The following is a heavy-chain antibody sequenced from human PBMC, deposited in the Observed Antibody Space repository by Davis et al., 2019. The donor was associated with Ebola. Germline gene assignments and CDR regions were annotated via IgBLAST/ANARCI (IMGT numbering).Heavy chain of an antibody. CDR1: GFTVSSNH. V-gene: IGHV3-66*01. J-gene: IGHJ5*02. Sequence: GESLKISCAASGFTVSSNHMSWVRQAPGKGLEWVSVIYDRSTAYADSVRGRFTISRDNSKETVYLQVNSLRAEDTAVYYCARDLPHYDSSGSWFDPWGQGTLVTVSS. CDR2: IYDRST. CDR3: ARDLPHYDSSGSWFDP. D-gene: IGHD3-22*01.